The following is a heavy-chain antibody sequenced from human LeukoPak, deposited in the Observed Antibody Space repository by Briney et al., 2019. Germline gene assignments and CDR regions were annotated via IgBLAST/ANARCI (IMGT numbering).Heavy chain of an antibody. CDR3: ARVVYYDSSGYFDN. D-gene: IGHD3-22*01. J-gene: IGHJ4*02. Sequence: ASVKVSCKASGGTFSSYAISWVRQAPGQGLEWMGRIIPILGIANYAQKFQGRVTITADKSTSTAYMELSSLRSDDTAVYYCARVVYYDSSGYFDNWGQGTLVTVSS. V-gene: IGHV1-69*04. CDR2: IIPILGIA. CDR1: GGTFSSYA.